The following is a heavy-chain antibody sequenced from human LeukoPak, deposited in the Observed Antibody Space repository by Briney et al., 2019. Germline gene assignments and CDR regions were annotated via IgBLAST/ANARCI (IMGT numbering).Heavy chain of an antibody. CDR2: ISSSSSTI. J-gene: IGHJ6*02. V-gene: IGHV3-48*01. D-gene: IGHD1-26*01. CDR1: GFTFSSYS. CDR3: ARWVNSGSYKLYYGMDV. Sequence: GGSLRLSCAASGFTFSSYSMNWVRQAPGKGLEWVSYISSSSSTIYYADSVKGRFTISKDNAKNSLYLQMNSLRAEDTAVYYCARWVNSGSYKLYYGMDVWGQGTTVTVSS.